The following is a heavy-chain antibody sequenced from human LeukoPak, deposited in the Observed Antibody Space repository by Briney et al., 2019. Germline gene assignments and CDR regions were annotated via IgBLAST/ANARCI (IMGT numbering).Heavy chain of an antibody. D-gene: IGHD2-15*01. Sequence: GGSLRLSCAASGFTFGDYWMSWVRQAPGKGLEWVANIKGDGSEKWYVDSVKGRFTISRDNAKNSLSLQMSTLRAEDTAVYYCTTGDRYCTGGSCYFYAFHIWGQGTRVTVSS. V-gene: IGHV3-7*05. CDR1: GFTFGDYW. J-gene: IGHJ3*02. CDR3: TTGDRYCTGGSCYFYAFHI. CDR2: IKGDGSEK.